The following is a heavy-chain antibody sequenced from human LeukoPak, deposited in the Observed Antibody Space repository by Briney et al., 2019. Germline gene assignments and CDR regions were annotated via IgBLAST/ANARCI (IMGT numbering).Heavy chain of an antibody. CDR2: ISSSSFKI. J-gene: IGHJ6*03. CDR1: EFTFVRYA. CDR3: VRDPSYGSSWYYYMGV. Sequence: QSGGSLRLSCAASEFTFVRYAMNWVRQAPGKGLEWVSYISSSSFKIGYADSVKGRFTISRDNSKNSLYLQMDSLRVEDTAVYYCVRDPSYGSSWYYYMGVWGKGTTVTVSS. D-gene: IGHD6-13*01. V-gene: IGHV3-48*04.